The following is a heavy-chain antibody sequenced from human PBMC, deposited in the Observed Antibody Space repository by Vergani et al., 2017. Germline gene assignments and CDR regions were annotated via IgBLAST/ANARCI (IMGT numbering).Heavy chain of an antibody. Sequence: QVQLVESGGGLVKPGGSLRLSCAASGFTFSDYYMSWIRQAPGKGLEWVSYISSSGSTIYYADSVKGRFTISRDNAKNSLYLQMNSLRAEDTAVYYCARDSREVVXAAAYYYYYYYMDVWGKGTTVTVSS. CDR2: ISSSGSTI. CDR1: GFTFSDYY. CDR3: ARDSREVVXAAAYYYYYYYMDV. J-gene: IGHJ6*03. V-gene: IGHV3-11*01. D-gene: IGHD2-2*01.